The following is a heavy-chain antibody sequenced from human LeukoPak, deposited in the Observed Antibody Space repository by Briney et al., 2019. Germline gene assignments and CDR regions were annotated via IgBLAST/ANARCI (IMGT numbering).Heavy chain of an antibody. CDR1: GFIFSTYT. D-gene: IGHD5/OR15-5a*01. J-gene: IGHJ4*02. CDR3: AKAAVYHDSCPDS. V-gene: IGHV3-23*01. CDR2: ISSSGGST. Sequence: GGSLRLSCAASGFIFSTYTMNWVRQAPGKGPEWVSSISSSGGSTYYADTVKRRFTISRDNSTNTLYLQVNSLRAEHTAVYYCAKAAVYHDSCPDSWGQGTLVTVSS.